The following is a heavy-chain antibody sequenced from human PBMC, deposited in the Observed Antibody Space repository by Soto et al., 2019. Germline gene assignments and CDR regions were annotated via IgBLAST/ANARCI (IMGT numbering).Heavy chain of an antibody. J-gene: IGHJ5*02. D-gene: IGHD1-7*01. V-gene: IGHV4-4*07. Sequence: QVQLQESGPGLVKPSETLSLTCTVSGGSISRYYWSWIRQPAGKGLEWIGRIYTNGSTNYNPSLKSRVTMPVDTSKNQFSLKLSAVTAADTAVYFCARDNWNYENWFDPWGQGTLVTVSS. CDR3: ARDNWNYENWFDP. CDR1: GGSISRYY. CDR2: IYTNGST.